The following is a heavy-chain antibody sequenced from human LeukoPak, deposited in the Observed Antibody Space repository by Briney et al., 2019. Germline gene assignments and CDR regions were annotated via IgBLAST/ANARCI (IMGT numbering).Heavy chain of an antibody. Sequence: PGGSLRLSCAASGFTFSSYSMNWVRQAPGKGLEWVSYISSSSSTIYYADSVKGRFTISRDNSKNTLYLQMNSLRAEDTAVYYCARDSGNRSFDIWGQGTMVTVSS. D-gene: IGHD4-23*01. J-gene: IGHJ3*02. V-gene: IGHV3-48*01. CDR2: ISSSSSTI. CDR3: ARDSGNRSFDI. CDR1: GFTFSSYS.